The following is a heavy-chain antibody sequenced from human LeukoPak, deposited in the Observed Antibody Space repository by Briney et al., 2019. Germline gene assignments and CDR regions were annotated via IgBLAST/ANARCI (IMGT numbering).Heavy chain of an antibody. Sequence: PSETLSLTCTVSGGSITSSRHFWAWFRQPPGKGLEWIGSIHYTENTFYSPSLQSQVSISVDTSKNQFSLKVYSVTATDTAVYYCVREEASAGDFWGQGTLVTVSS. CDR3: VREEASAGDF. V-gene: IGHV4-39*01. CDR2: IHYTENT. D-gene: IGHD6-19*01. J-gene: IGHJ4*02. CDR1: GGSITSSRHF.